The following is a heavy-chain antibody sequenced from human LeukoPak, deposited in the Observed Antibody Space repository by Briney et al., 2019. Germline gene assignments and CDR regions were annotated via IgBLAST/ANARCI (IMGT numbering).Heavy chain of an antibody. V-gene: IGHV1-69*04. CDR1: GGTFSSYA. CDR3: ARGGDGDYLSYWYFDI. CDR2: IIPILGIA. Sequence: ASVKVSCKASGGTFSSYAISWVRQAPGQGLEWMGRIIPILGIANYAQKFQGRVTITADKSTSTAYMELSSLRSEDTAVYYCARGGDGDYLSYWYFDIWGRGTLVTVSS. J-gene: IGHJ2*01. D-gene: IGHD4-17*01.